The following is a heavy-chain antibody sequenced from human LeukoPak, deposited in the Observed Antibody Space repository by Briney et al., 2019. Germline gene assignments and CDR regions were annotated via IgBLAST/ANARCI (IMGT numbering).Heavy chain of an antibody. D-gene: IGHD3-22*01. CDR3: ARDLRSRAYDSSAYAYAFDI. V-gene: IGHV3-48*02. CDR2: ISSSGSTI. J-gene: IGHJ3*02. CDR1: GFTFRSYS. Sequence: PGGSLRLSCVASGFTFRSYSMNWVRQAPGKGLEWVSYISSSGSTIYYADAVKGRFTISRDNAKNSLYLQMSSLRDEDTAVYYCARDLRSRAYDSSAYAYAFDIWGQGTMVTVSS.